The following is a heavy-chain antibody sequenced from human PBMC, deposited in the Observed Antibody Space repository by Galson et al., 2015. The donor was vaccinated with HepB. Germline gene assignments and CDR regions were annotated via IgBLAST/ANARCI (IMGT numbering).Heavy chain of an antibody. CDR1: GFTFSSYA. D-gene: IGHD2-2*01. J-gene: IGHJ4*02. Sequence: SLRLSCAASGFTFSSYAMSWARQAPGKGLEWVSAISGSGGSTYYADSVKGRFTISRDNSKNTLYLQMNSLRAEDTAVYYCAKDKEYQLQTTFDYWGQGTLVTVSS. V-gene: IGHV3-23*01. CDR3: AKDKEYQLQTTFDY. CDR2: ISGSGGST.